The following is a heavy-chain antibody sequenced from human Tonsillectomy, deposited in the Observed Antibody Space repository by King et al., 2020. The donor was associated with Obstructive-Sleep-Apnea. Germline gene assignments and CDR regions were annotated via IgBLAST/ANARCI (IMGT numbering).Heavy chain of an antibody. CDR3: ASAQAAAAPFDY. V-gene: IGHV3-21*01. CDR1: GFTFSSYN. Sequence: VQLVESGGGLVKPGGSLRLSCAASGFTFSSYNMNLVRQAPGKGLEGVSSISSSSGFIYYADSVKGRFTISRDNAKTSLYLQMNSLRVEDTAVYYCASAQAAAAPFDYWGQGTLVTVSS. J-gene: IGHJ4*02. D-gene: IGHD6-13*01. CDR2: ISSSSGFI.